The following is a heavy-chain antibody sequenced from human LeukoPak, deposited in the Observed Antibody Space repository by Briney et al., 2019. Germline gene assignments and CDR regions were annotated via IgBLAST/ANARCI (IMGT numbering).Heavy chain of an antibody. J-gene: IGHJ4*02. CDR2: ISPNGDDT. V-gene: IGHV1-2*02. Sequence: VASVKISCTASGYTFTGYYLHWVRQAPGQGLEWMGWISPNGDDTNYAQKFRGRVNMTRDTSISTAYMELSRLRSEDTAIYYCARGVFDYWGQGTLVTVSS. CDR3: ARGVFDY. CDR1: GYTFTGYY.